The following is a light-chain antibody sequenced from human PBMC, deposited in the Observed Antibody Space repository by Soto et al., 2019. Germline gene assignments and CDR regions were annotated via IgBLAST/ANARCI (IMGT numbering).Light chain of an antibody. J-gene: IGKJ5*01. CDR1: QDIANY. CDR2: AAS. CDR3: QQFNSYPIT. Sequence: IQLTQSPSSLSASVGDRVTITCRASQDIANYLAWYQQKPGEAPKLLIYAASTLQSGVPSRFSGSGSGTECTLTISSLQPEDVATYYCQQFNSYPITFGQGTRLEIK. V-gene: IGKV1-9*01.